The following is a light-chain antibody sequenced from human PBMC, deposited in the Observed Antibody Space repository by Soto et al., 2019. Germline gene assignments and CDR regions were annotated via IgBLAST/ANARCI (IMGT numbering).Light chain of an antibody. CDR2: KDS. CDR1: ALAKQY. J-gene: IGLJ2*01. CDR3: QSADSSGTYVV. V-gene: IGLV3-25*02. Sequence: SYELTQPPSVSVSPGQTARITCSGAALAKQYAYWYQQKPGQAPVLVICKDSERPSGIPERFSGSGSGTIVTLAISGVQAEDEADYYCQSADSSGTYVVFGGGTKLTVL.